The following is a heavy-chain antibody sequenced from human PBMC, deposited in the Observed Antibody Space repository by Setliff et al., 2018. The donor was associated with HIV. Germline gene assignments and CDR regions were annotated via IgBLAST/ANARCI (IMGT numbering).Heavy chain of an antibody. CDR3: ASGYNYAYSDY. J-gene: IGHJ4*02. D-gene: IGHD5-18*01. V-gene: IGHV4-34*01. CDR1: GGSFSGYY. Sequence: SETLSLTCAVYGGSFSGYYWSWIRQPPGKGLEWIGEINHSGSTNYNPSLKSRVTVSVDTSKNQFSLKRTSVTAANTAVYYCASGYNYAYSDYWGQGTLVTVSS. CDR2: INHSGST.